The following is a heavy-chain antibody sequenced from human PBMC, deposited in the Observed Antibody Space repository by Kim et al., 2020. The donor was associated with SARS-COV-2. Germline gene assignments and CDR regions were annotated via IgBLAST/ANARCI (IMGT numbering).Heavy chain of an antibody. Sequence: LKSRITRSVDTSKNQVSLKLSSVTAADTAVYYCARHWTGGGYARDDAFDIWGQGTMVTVSS. V-gene: IGHV4-39*01. J-gene: IGHJ3*02. CDR3: ARHWTGGGYARDDAFDI. D-gene: IGHD5-12*01.